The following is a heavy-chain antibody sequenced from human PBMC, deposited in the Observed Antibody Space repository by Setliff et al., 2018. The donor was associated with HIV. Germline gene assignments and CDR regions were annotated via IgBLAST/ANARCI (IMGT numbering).Heavy chain of an antibody. CDR1: GYNVTVSA. CDR3: ARDQRLFYFDS. V-gene: IGHV7-4-1*02. J-gene: IGHJ4*02. Sequence: GASVKVSCKASGYNVTVSAINWVRQAPGQALEWLGCINTKTGNPTYAQGLTGQFVFSLDTSISTAYLQISSLKAEDTAGYYCARDQRLFYFDSWGQGTLVTVSS. CDR2: INTKTGNP.